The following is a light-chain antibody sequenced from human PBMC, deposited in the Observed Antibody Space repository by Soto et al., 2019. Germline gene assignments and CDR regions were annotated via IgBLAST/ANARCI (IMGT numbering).Light chain of an antibody. J-gene: IGLJ2*01. Sequence: QSALTQPASVSGSPGQSIIIPCTGASSDVGGYDYVSWYQQHPGKAPKLIISDVSNRPSGVSDRFSGSKSGNTASLTISGRQTEDEADYYCSSYSGSSTLVIFGGGTKLTVL. CDR3: SSYSGSSTLVI. CDR1: SSDVGGYDY. CDR2: DVS. V-gene: IGLV2-14*01.